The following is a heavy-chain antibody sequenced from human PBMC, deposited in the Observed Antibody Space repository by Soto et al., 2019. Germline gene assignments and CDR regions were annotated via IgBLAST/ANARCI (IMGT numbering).Heavy chain of an antibody. CDR1: GGSVRAPDW. CDR2: VHISGHS. D-gene: IGHD2-15*01. J-gene: IGHJ5*01. CDR3: ARVRQGCSANTCYFDP. Sequence: QVHLQESGPGLVAPSGTLSLTCTLSGGSVRAPDWWNWVRQSPDKGLEWIAEVHISGHSNYNPSLRSRVSVSLDSSKTQFYMNLNSVTAADTAIYYCARVRQGCSANTCYFDPWGQGTQVTISS. V-gene: IGHV4-4*02.